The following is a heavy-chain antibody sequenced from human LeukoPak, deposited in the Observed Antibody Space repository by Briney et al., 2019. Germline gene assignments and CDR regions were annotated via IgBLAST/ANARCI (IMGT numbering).Heavy chain of an antibody. CDR3: ARTRYYYDSSGYSFPWYFDL. CDR2: IYYSGSA. D-gene: IGHD3-22*01. V-gene: IGHV4-31*03. Sequence: PSQTLSLTCTVSGGSISSGGYYWSWIRQHPGTGLEWIGYIYYSGSAYYNPSLKSRVTISVDTSKNQFSLKLSSVTAADTAVYYCARTRYYYDSSGYSFPWYFDLWGRGTPVTVSS. CDR1: GGSISSGGYY. J-gene: IGHJ2*01.